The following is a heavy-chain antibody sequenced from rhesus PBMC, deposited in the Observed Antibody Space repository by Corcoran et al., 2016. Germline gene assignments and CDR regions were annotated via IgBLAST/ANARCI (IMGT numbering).Heavy chain of an antibody. CDR1: GFTFSSYG. Sequence: EVQLVETGGGLVQPGGSLKLSCAASGFTFSSYGMSWVRQAPGKGLEWVSAMNGGGGSTDDTDSGKGRFTIPRDNSKNTLSLQMNSLRAEDTAVYYCAKVGYSGSWGDWGQGVLVTVSS. CDR3: AKVGYSGSWGD. D-gene: IGHD6-25*01. CDR2: MNGGGGST. J-gene: IGHJ4*01. V-gene: IGHV3S5*01.